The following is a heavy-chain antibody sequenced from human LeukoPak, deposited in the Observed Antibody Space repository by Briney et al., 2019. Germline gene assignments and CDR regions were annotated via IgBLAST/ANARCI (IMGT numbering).Heavy chain of an antibody. CDR1: VYTLIDYY. J-gene: IGHJ3*02. Sequence: ASVKISCKASVYTLIDYYIHWVQQAPGKGLEWMGRVDPEDGEALYAEKFQGRLTITADSSTTTAYMELTRLRSEDTAVYYCATKSTTTVGAFDIWGQGTMVTVSS. D-gene: IGHD4-23*01. V-gene: IGHV1-69-2*01. CDR2: VDPEDGEA. CDR3: ATKSTTTVGAFDI.